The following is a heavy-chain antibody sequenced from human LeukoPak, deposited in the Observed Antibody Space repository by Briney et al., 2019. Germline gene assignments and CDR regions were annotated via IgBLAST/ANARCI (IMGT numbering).Heavy chain of an antibody. V-gene: IGHV3-48*04. CDR2: ISRTGHTI. Sequence: GGSLRLSCAASGFTFNTYSMNWIRQTPGKGLEWLSYISRTGHTIYYGDSVKGRFTISRDNANNQLHLQMDNLRAEDTAVYFCARDLGSSTVTTAFDYWGQGTLVTVSS. D-gene: IGHD4-17*01. CDR3: ARDLGSSTVTTAFDY. J-gene: IGHJ4*02. CDR1: GFTFNTYS.